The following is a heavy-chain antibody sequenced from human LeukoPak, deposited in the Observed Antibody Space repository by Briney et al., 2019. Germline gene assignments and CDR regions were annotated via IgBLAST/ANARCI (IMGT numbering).Heavy chain of an antibody. CDR1: GYTFTSYG. D-gene: IGHD3-3*01. J-gene: IGHJ4*02. V-gene: IGHV1-18*01. CDR2: ISAYNGNT. CDR3: ARGRGHLDDFWSGYYTDGYFDY. Sequence: ASVKVSCKASGYTFTSYGISWVRQAPGQGLEWMGWISAYNGNTNYAQKLQGRVTMTTDTSTSTAYMELRSLRSDDTAVYYCARGRGHLDDFWSGYYTDGYFDYWGQGTLVTVSS.